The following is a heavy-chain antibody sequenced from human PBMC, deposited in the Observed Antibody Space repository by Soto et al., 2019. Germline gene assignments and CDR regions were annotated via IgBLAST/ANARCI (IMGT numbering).Heavy chain of an antibody. D-gene: IGHD3-3*01. J-gene: IGHJ4*02. V-gene: IGHV4-34*01. Sequence: SETLSLTCAVYGGSFSGYYWSWIRQPPGKGLEWIGEINHSGSTNYNPSLKSRVTISVDTSKNQFSLKLSSVTAADTAVYYCARRQLNYDFWSGYYRQAPFDYWGQGTLVTV. CDR1: GGSFSGYY. CDR3: ARRQLNYDFWSGYYRQAPFDY. CDR2: INHSGST.